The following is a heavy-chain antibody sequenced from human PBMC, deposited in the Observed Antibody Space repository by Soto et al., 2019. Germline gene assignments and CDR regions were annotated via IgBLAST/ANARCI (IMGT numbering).Heavy chain of an antibody. Sequence: GKGLEWIGEINHSGSTNYNTSLKSRVTISVDTSKNQFSLKLSSVTAADTAVYYCARGEADSFSWRGLDTCLQHG. CDR3: ARGEADSFSWRGLDTCLQHG. J-gene: IGHJ6*01. V-gene: IGHV4-34*01. D-gene: IGHD3-22*01. CDR2: INHSGST.